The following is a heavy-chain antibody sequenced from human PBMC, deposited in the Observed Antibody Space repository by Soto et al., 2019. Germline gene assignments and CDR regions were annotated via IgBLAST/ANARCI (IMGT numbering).Heavy chain of an antibody. CDR3: ARQGPHPPRDLTLIFDY. J-gene: IGHJ4*02. D-gene: IGHD2-21*02. V-gene: IGHV4-39*01. CDR2: IYYSGST. Sequence: SETLSLTCTVSGGSISSSSYYWGWIRQPPGKGLEWIGSIYYSGSTYYNPSLKSRVTISVDTSKNQFSLKLSSVTAADTAVYYCARQGPHPPRDLTLIFDYWGQGTLVTVSS. CDR1: GGSISSSSYY.